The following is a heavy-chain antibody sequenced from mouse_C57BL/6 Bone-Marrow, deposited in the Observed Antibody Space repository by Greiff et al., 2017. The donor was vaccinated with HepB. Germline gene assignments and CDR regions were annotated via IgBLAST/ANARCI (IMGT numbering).Heavy chain of an antibody. Sequence: VQLQQPGAELVRPGASVKLSCTASGFNIKDDYMHWVKQRPEQGLEWIGWIDPENGDTEYASKFQGKATITADTSSNTAYLQLSSLTSEDTAVYYCTTRSDYDAYWGQGTLVTVSA. V-gene: IGHV14-4*01. CDR1: GFNIKDDY. CDR2: IDPENGDT. CDR3: TTRSDYDAY. J-gene: IGHJ3*01. D-gene: IGHD2-4*01.